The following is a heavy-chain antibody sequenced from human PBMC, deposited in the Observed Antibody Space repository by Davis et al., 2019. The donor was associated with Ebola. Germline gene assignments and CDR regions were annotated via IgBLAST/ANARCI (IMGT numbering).Heavy chain of an antibody. V-gene: IGHV4-4*02. Sequence: PGGSLRLSCAVSGGSISSSNWWSWVRQPPGKGLEWIGEIYHSGSTNYNPSLKSRVTISVDKSKNQFSLKLSSVTAADTAVYYCARGGYSSSPYDYWGQGTLVTVSS. D-gene: IGHD6-6*01. CDR2: IYHSGST. J-gene: IGHJ4*02. CDR3: ARGGYSSSPYDY. CDR1: GGSISSSNW.